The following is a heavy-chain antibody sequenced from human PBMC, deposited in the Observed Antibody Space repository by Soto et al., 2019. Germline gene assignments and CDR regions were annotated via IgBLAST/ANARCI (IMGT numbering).Heavy chain of an antibody. V-gene: IGHV1-2*02. CDR2: INPNSGGT. CDR3: ARGLVYYYDSSGYSPPEY. Sequence: ASVKVSCKASGYTFTGYYMHWVRQAPGQGPEWMGWINPNSGGTNYAQKFQGRVTMTRDTSISTAYKELRRQTSHDTAGYYCARGLVYYYDSSGYSPPEYWGQGTLVTVSS. CDR1: GYTFTGYY. D-gene: IGHD3-22*01. J-gene: IGHJ4*02.